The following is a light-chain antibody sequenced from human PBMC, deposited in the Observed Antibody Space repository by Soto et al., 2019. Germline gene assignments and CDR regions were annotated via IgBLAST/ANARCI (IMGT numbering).Light chain of an antibody. V-gene: IGKV1-5*03. J-gene: IGKJ1*01. Sequence: DIQMTQSPSTLSASVGDRVAISCRASQRISIWLAWYQQKPGKAPKLLIYKASSLESGVPSRFSGSGSGTEFTLTISSLQPDDFATYYCQQYNDYSWTFGQGTQVEIK. CDR2: KAS. CDR1: QRISIW. CDR3: QQYNDYSWT.